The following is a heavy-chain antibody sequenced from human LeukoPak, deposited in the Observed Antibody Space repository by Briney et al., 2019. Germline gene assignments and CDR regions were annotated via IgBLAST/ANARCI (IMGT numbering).Heavy chain of an antibody. D-gene: IGHD6-19*01. J-gene: IGHJ4*02. Sequence: GASVKVSCKASGYTFSGHYMHWVRQAPGQGLESMGWINPNSGDTKYAQSFQDRVTMTRDTSITTAYMELSRLRSDDTGVYHCARGNQNSGFALDYWGQGTLVTVSS. CDR1: GYTFSGHY. CDR2: INPNSGDT. V-gene: IGHV1-2*02. CDR3: ARGNQNSGFALDY.